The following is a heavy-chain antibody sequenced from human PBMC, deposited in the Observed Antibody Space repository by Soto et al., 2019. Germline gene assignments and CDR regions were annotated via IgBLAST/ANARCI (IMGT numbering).Heavy chain of an antibody. Sequence: QVQLVQSGAEVKTPGSSVKVSCKASGGTFSSNAISWVRQAPGQGLEWMGGIIPVFLTPIYAQKFQGSVTITADESTSTAYLELKSLRSEGTAVFYWAGDLDSYGSGGDYYYGLDIWGQGTTVTVSS. CDR1: GGTFSSNA. CDR3: AGDLDSYGSGGDYYYGLDI. V-gene: IGHV1-69*01. J-gene: IGHJ6*02. CDR2: IIPVFLTP. D-gene: IGHD3-10*01.